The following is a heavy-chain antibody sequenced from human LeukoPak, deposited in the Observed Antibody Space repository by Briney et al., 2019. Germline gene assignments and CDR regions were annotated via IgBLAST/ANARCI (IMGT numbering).Heavy chain of an antibody. CDR1: GFTFSSYA. Sequence: PGGSLRLSCAASGFTFSSYAMSWVRQAPGKGLEWVSYISSSGSTIYYADSVKGRFTISRDNAKNSLYLQMSSLRAEDTAVYYCARRVRGGGAFDIWGQGTMVTVSS. J-gene: IGHJ3*02. CDR3: ARRVRGGGAFDI. D-gene: IGHD3-10*01. CDR2: ISSSGSTI. V-gene: IGHV3-48*04.